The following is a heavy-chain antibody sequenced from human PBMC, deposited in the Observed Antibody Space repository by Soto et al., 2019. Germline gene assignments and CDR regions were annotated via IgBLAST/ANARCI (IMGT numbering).Heavy chain of an antibody. CDR2: IYPGDSDT. D-gene: IGHD2-2*01. J-gene: IGHJ4*02. V-gene: IGHV5-51*01. Sequence: EVQLVQSGAEVKQPGESLKISCKGSGYNFTSHLIGWVRQMPGKGLEWMGVIYPGDSDTIYSPPFQGHVTLSVDKSLSTAYLQWISLQASDTAMYYCARLGGGATAMPTDYWGQGTLVTVSS. CDR3: ARLGGGATAMPTDY. CDR1: GYNFTSHL.